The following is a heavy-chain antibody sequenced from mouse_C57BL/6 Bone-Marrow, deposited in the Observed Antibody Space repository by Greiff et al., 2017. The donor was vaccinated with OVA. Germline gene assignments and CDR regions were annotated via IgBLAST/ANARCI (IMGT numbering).Heavy chain of an antibody. Sequence: VQLQQSGAELVRPGASVKLSCTASGFNIKDDYMHWVKQRPEQGLEWIGWIDPENGDTEYASKFQGKATITADTSSNTDYLQLSSLTSEDTAVYYCTFVYCGSRDYFDYWGQGTTLTVSS. CDR3: TFVYCGSRDYFDY. CDR2: IDPENGDT. J-gene: IGHJ2*01. V-gene: IGHV14-4*01. CDR1: GFNIKDDY. D-gene: IGHD1-1*01.